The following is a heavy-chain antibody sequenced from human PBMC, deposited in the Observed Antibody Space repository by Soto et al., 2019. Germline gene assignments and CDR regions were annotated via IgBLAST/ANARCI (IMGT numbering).Heavy chain of an antibody. D-gene: IGHD6-13*01. J-gene: IGHJ5*02. Sequence: SETLSLTCTVSGGSISSGAYYWGWIRQHPGKGLEWIGYISHRGTAYYTPSLKSRVSLSVDPSKSQFSLNVTSLTAADTAVYYCPRVSATGTRWFDPWGPGTLVTVS. V-gene: IGHV4-31*03. CDR2: ISHRGTA. CDR3: PRVSATGTRWFDP. CDR1: GGSISSGAYY.